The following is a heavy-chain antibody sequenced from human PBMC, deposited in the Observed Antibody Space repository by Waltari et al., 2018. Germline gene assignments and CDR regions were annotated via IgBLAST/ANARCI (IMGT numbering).Heavy chain of an antibody. CDR1: GFTFSSYA. J-gene: IGHJ4*02. Sequence: QVQLVESGGGVVQPGRSLRLSCAASGFTFSSYAMHWVRQAPGKGLEWVAVISYDGSNKYYADSVKGRFTISRDNSKNTLYLQMNSLRAEDTAVYYCARDCGGSCYYQFDYWGQGTLVTVSS. CDR3: ARDCGGSCYYQFDY. V-gene: IGHV3-30-3*01. D-gene: IGHD2-15*01. CDR2: ISYDGSNK.